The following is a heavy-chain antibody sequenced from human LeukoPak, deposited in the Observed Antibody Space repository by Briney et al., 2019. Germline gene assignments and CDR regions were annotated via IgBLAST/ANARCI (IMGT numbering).Heavy chain of an antibody. V-gene: IGHV4-39*07. CDR2: IYYSGST. Sequence: SETLSLTCTVSGGSISSSSYYWGWIRQPPGKGLEWIGSIYYSGSTYYNPSLKSRVTISVDTSKNQFSLKLSSVTAADTAVYYCARSLPTYYYDSSGYYFGYWGQGTLVTVS. CDR1: GGSISSSSYY. J-gene: IGHJ4*02. CDR3: ARSLPTYYYDSSGYYFGY. D-gene: IGHD3-22*01.